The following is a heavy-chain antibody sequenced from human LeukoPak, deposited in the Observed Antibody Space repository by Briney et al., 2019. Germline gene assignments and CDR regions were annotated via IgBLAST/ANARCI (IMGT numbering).Heavy chain of an antibody. D-gene: IGHD3-22*01. J-gene: IGHJ3*02. Sequence: GESLKISCKGSGYSFTSYWIGWVRQMPGKGLEWMGIIYPGDSDTRYSPAFQGQVTISADKSISTAYLQWSSLKASDTAMYYCARLRVDYYDSSGYYVNDAFDIWGQGTMVTVSS. CDR1: GYSFTSYW. CDR3: ARLRVDYYDSSGYYVNDAFDI. V-gene: IGHV5-51*01. CDR2: IYPGDSDT.